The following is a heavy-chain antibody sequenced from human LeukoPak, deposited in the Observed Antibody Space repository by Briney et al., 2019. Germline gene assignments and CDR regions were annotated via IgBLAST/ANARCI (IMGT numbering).Heavy chain of an antibody. V-gene: IGHV4-39*01. CDR2: IYHSGST. J-gene: IGHJ3*02. CDR3: ARQRGILTGPRGAFDI. Sequence: SETLSLTCTVSGGSISSSSYYWGWIRQPPGKGLEWIGSIYHSGSTYYNPSLKSRVTISVDTSKNQFSLKLSSVTAADTAVYYCARQRGILTGPRGAFDIWGQGTMVTVSS. CDR1: GGSISSSSYY. D-gene: IGHD3-9*01.